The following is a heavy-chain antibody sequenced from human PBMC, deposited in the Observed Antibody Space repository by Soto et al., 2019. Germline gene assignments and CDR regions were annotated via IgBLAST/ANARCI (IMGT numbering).Heavy chain of an antibody. CDR1: GYTFTSYG. J-gene: IGHJ4*02. D-gene: IGHD4-17*01. Sequence: ASVKVSCKASGYTFTSYGISWVRQAPGQGLEWMGWISAYKCSTNYAQKLQGRVTMTTDTSTSKAYMELRSLRSDDAAVDYCARGAPTTYGDYVRESYYFDYWGQGTLVTVSS. CDR3: ARGAPTTYGDYVRESYYFDY. V-gene: IGHV1-18*01. CDR2: ISAYKCST.